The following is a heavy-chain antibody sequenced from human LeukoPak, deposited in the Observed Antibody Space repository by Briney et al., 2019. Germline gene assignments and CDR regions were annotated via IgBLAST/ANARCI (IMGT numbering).Heavy chain of an antibody. Sequence: GGSLRLSCTASTLSLSTSALDWVRQAPGKGLEWVAFMQTDGRDIYYADSVKGRFTISRDNSKNTLYLQVNSLRPEDTAVYYCVKGADFGFFHWGPGTLVTVSS. D-gene: IGHD3-3*01. CDR3: VKGADFGFFH. V-gene: IGHV3-30*02. CDR1: TLSLSTSA. CDR2: MQTDGRDI. J-gene: IGHJ4*02.